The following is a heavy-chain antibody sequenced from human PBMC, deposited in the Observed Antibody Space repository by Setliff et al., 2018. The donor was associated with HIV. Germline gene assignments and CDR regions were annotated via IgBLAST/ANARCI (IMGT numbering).Heavy chain of an antibody. V-gene: IGHV1-8*02. CDR1: GYSFTSYD. Sequence: ASVKVSCKASGYSFTSYDISWVRQATGQELEWMGWMNPDSGKTGYAQKFQGRVTMTRDTSVSTTYVELHSLRSEDTAVYYCARVPGVWGLQSHFDYWGQGTLVTVSS. CDR2: MNPDSGKT. J-gene: IGHJ4*02. D-gene: IGHD3-16*01. CDR3: ARVPGVWGLQSHFDY.